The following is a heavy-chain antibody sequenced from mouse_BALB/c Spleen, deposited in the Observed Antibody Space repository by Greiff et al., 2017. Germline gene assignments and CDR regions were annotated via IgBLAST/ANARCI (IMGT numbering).Heavy chain of an antibody. CDR3: AREEYGNYGGFAY. J-gene: IGHJ3*01. Sequence: EVMLVESGGGLVKPGGSLKLSCAASGFTFSSYAMSWVRQSPEKRLEWVAEISSGGSYTYYPDTVTGRFTISRDNAKNTLYLEMSSLRSEDTAMYYCAREEYGNYGGFAYWGQGTLVTVSA. D-gene: IGHD2-10*02. CDR2: ISSGGSYT. V-gene: IGHV5-9-4*01. CDR1: GFTFSSYA.